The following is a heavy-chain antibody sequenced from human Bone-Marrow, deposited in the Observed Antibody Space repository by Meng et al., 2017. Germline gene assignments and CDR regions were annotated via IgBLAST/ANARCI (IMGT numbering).Heavy chain of an antibody. CDR2: INHSGST. CDR3: ARDQRRGYSYGYVR. CDR1: GGSFSGYY. D-gene: IGHD5-18*01. J-gene: IGHJ4*02. Sequence: SETLSLTCAVYGGSFSGYYWSWIRQPPGKGLEWIGEINHSGSTNYNPSLKSRVTISVDTSKNQFSLKLSSVTAADTAVYYCARDQRRGYSYGYVRWGQGKLV. V-gene: IGHV4-34*01.